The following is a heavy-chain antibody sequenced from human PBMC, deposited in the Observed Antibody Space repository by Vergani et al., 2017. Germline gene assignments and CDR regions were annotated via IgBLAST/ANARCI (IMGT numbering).Heavy chain of an antibody. CDR2: IWYDGSNK. V-gene: IGHV3-33*08. CDR3: ASPSDRSGYAFDM. D-gene: IGHD3-10*01. J-gene: IGHJ3*02. CDR1: GFTFSSYG. Sequence: VQLVESGGGLVQPGGSLRLSCAASGFTFSSYGMHWVRQAPGKGLEWVAVIWYDGSNKYYADSVKGRFTISRDNSKNTLYLQMNSLRAEDTAVYYCASPSDRSGYAFDMWGRGTMVTVSS.